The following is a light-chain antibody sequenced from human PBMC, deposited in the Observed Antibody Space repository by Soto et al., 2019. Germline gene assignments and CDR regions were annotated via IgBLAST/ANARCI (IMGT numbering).Light chain of an antibody. Sequence: DIQMTQSPSTLSASVGYRFSITCRASQSISNYLNWYRQTPGKAPKLLIYKASTLKSGVPSRFSGSGSGTEFTLTISSLQPDDFATYYCQHYNSYSEAFGQGTKVDIK. J-gene: IGKJ1*01. CDR1: QSISNY. CDR2: KAS. CDR3: QHYNSYSEA. V-gene: IGKV1-5*03.